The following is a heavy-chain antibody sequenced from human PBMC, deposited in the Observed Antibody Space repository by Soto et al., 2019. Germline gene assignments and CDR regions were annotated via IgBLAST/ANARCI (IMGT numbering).Heavy chain of an antibody. CDR2: LNGGTGQT. CDR1: GYTFSTYA. J-gene: IGHJ6*02. Sequence: ASVKVSCKASGYTFSTYAMHWVRQAPGQSLEWMGWLNGGTGQTRYSQKFQGRVIITRDTSASTGYMELSSLTSEDTAVYYCARGKGMEENYFYYGLDIWGQGTTVTVSS. CDR3: ARGKGMEENYFYYGLDI. V-gene: IGHV1-3*01. D-gene: IGHD1-1*01.